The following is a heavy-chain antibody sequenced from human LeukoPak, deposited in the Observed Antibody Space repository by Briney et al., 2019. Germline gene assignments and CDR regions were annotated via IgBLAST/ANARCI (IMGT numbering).Heavy chain of an antibody. Sequence: SVKVSCKASGGTFSSYAISWVRQAPGQGPEWMGGIIPIFGTANYAQKFQGRVTITADESTSTAYMELSSLRSEDTAVYYCARGDYYDSSGYYSPNWFDPWGQGTLVTVSS. CDR3: ARGDYYDSSGYYSPNWFDP. J-gene: IGHJ5*02. CDR2: IIPIFGTA. CDR1: GGTFSSYA. V-gene: IGHV1-69*13. D-gene: IGHD3-22*01.